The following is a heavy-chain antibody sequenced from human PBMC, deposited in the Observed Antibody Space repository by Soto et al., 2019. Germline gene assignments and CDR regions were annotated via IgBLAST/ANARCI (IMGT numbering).Heavy chain of an antibody. Sequence: QVQLVQSGAEVKKPGSSVKVSCKASGGTFSSYAISWVRQAPGQGLEWMGGIIPIFGTANYAQKFQGRVTITADESTSTAYMELSSLRSEDTAVYYCAREPQSSYYDFWSGYYSPEKYYYYGMDVWGQGTTVTVSS. V-gene: IGHV1-69*01. CDR3: AREPQSSYYDFWSGYYSPEKYYYYGMDV. CDR1: GGTFSSYA. CDR2: IIPIFGTA. D-gene: IGHD3-3*01. J-gene: IGHJ6*02.